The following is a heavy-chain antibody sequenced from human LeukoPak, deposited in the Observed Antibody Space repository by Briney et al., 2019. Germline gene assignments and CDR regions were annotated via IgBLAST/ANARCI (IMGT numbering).Heavy chain of an antibody. Sequence: PGGSLRLSCVASGFTFCSYSMNWVRQAPGKGREWVSSISWSSSYIYYADSVKGRVTISRDNAKNSLYLQMNSLRAEDAAVYYCARARGGELYLPFDYWGQGTLVTVSS. CDR1: GFTFCSYS. J-gene: IGHJ4*02. CDR2: ISWSSSYI. D-gene: IGHD3-10*01. CDR3: ARARGGELYLPFDY. V-gene: IGHV3-21*01.